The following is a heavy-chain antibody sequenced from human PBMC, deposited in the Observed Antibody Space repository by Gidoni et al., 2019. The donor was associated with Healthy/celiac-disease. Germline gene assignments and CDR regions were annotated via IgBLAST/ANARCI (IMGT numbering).Heavy chain of an antibody. Sequence: QVQLQESGPGLVKPSETLSLTCAVSGYSISSGSYWGWIRQPPGKGLEWIGSIYHSGSTYYNPSLKSRVTISVDTSKNQFSLKLSSVTAADTAVYYCARVSGIAAAGTNYYYMDVWGKGTTVTVSS. D-gene: IGHD6-13*01. CDR1: GYSISSGSY. V-gene: IGHV4-38-2*01. CDR2: IYHSGST. J-gene: IGHJ6*03. CDR3: ARVSGIAAAGTNYYYMDV.